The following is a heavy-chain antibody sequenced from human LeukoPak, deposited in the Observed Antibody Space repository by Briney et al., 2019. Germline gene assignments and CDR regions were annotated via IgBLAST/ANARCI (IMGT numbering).Heavy chain of an antibody. V-gene: IGHV4-59*01. D-gene: IGHD5-18*01. J-gene: IGHJ4*02. CDR3: ARVESGYSYGY. CDR2: IYYSGST. CDR1: GGSISSYN. Sequence: PSETLSLTCTVSGGSISSYNWSWVRQPPGKGLEWIGYIYYSGSTNYNPSLKSRVTISVDTSKNQFSLKLSSVTAADTAVYYCARVESGYSYGYWGQGTLVTVSS.